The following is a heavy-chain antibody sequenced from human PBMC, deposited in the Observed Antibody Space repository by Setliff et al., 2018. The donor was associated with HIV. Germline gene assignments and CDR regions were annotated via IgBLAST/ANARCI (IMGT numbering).Heavy chain of an antibody. J-gene: IGHJ5*02. D-gene: IGHD3-10*01. CDR2: IYYSGRT. CDR1: GYSISSGYY. Sequence: KASETLSLTCTVSGYSISSGYYWGWIRQPPGKGLEWIGSIYYSGRTYYNPSLKSRVTISVDTSKNQFSLKLSSVTAADTAVYYCARHGLLWFGAGYNWFDPWGQGTLVTVSS. CDR3: ARHGLLWFGAGYNWFDP. V-gene: IGHV4-38-2*02.